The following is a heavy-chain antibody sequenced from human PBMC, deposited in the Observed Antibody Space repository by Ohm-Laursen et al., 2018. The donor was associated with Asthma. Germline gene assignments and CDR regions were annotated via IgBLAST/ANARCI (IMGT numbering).Heavy chain of an antibody. CDR3: VRDVVDRFDD. CDR1: GYSVTSYA. Sequence: GASVKVSCKASGYSVTSYAFSWVRQAPGQRPEWMGWIYIANTNYAPKFRDRVTMTTDTPTNTLYMELRRLKSDDTAVYYCVRDVVDRFDDWGQGSLVIVSS. D-gene: IGHD2-21*01. V-gene: IGHV1-18*01. CDR2: IYIANT. J-gene: IGHJ4*02.